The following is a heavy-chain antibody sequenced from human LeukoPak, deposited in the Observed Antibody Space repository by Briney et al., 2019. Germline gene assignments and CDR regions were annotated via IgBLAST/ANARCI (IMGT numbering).Heavy chain of an antibody. Sequence: PGGSLRLSCVASGFXFSNYWIIWVRQAPGKGLEWVGNIKQDGSEKRYADSVRGRFSISRDNAQTSLYLQMNSLRAEDTAVYYCARASDPWLQLTWGQGTLVTVSS. CDR1: GFXFSNYW. D-gene: IGHD5-24*01. CDR3: ARASDPWLQLT. V-gene: IGHV3-7*05. J-gene: IGHJ5*02. CDR2: IKQDGSEK.